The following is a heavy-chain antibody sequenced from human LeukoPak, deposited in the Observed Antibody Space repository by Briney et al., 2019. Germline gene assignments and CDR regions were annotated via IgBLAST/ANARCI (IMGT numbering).Heavy chain of an antibody. J-gene: IGHJ6*04. D-gene: IGHD2-21*01. V-gene: IGHV3-74*01. CDR3: ARVLWPYYYYYGMDV. CDR2: INSDGSST. CDR1: GFTFSSYW. Sequence: GGPLRLSCAASGFTFSSYWMHWVRQAPGKGLVWVSRINSDGSSTSYADSVKGRFTISRDNAKNTLYLQMNSLRAEDTAVYYCARVLWPYYYYYGMDVWGKGTTVTVSS.